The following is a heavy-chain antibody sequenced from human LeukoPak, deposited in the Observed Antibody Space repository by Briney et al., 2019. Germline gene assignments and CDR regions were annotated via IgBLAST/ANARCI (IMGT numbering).Heavy chain of an antibody. V-gene: IGHV1-24*01. CDR3: ATMGLGVRATSGRDY. CDR1: GYTLTQLS. CDR2: FDPEDGET. D-gene: IGHD1-26*01. J-gene: IGHJ4*02. Sequence: ASVKVSCKVSGYTLTQLSMHWVRQAPGKGLEWMGGFDPEDGETIYAQKFQGRVTMTEDTSTDPACMELSSLRSEDTAVYYCATMGLGVRATSGRDYWGQGTLVTVSS.